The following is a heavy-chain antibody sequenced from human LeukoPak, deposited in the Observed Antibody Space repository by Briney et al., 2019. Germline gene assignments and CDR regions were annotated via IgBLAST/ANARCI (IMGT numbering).Heavy chain of an antibody. Sequence: GGSLRLSCAASGFTFRSYSMHWVRQAPGMGLEWVAYIQFDGREESYADSVKGRFTASRDNSKNTLYLQMNSLRPEDTAVYYCAKCCRGDADHWGQGTLVTVSS. J-gene: IGHJ4*02. CDR1: GFTFRSYS. CDR3: AKCCRGDADH. CDR2: IQFDGREE. D-gene: IGHD2-21*02. V-gene: IGHV3-30*02.